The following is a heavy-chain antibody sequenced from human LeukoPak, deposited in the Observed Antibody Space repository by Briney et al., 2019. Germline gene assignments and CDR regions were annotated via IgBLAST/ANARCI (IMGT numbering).Heavy chain of an antibody. J-gene: IGHJ3*02. CDR2: IIPTFGTA. CDR3: ARGGELRDAFDI. Sequence: ASVKVSCKASGGTFSSYAISWVRQAPGQGLEWMGGIIPTFGTANYAQKFQGRVTITADESTSTAYMELSSLRSEDTAVYYCARGGELRDAFDIWGQGTMVTVSS. D-gene: IGHD1-7*01. V-gene: IGHV1-69*13. CDR1: GGTFSSYA.